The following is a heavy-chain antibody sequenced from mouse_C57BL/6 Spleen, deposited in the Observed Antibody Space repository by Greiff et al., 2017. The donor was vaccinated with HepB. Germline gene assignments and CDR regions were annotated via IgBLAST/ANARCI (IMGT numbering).Heavy chain of an antibody. V-gene: IGHV1-63*01. J-gene: IGHJ3*01. CDR2: IYPGGGYT. Sequence: VQLQQSGAELVRPGTSVKMSCKASGYTFTNYWIGWAKQRPGHGLEWIGDIYPGGGYTNYNEKFKGKATLTADKSSSTAYMQFSSLTSEDSAIYYCARSAETAQAPWFAYWGQGTLVTVSA. CDR1: GYTFTNYW. D-gene: IGHD3-2*02. CDR3: ARSAETAQAPWFAY.